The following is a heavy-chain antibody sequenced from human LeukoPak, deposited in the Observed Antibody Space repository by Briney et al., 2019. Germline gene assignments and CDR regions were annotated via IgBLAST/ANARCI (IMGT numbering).Heavy chain of an antibody. CDR2: IYYSGST. V-gene: IGHV4-39*07. J-gene: IGHJ4*02. CDR3: ARDDYGGTNFDY. CDR1: GGSISSSSYY. Sequence: SETLSLTCTVSGGSISSSSYYWGWIPQPPGKELEWIGSIYYSGSTYYNPSLKSRVTISVDTSKNQFSLKLSSVTAADTAVYYCARDDYGGTNFDYWGQGTLVTVSS. D-gene: IGHD4-23*01.